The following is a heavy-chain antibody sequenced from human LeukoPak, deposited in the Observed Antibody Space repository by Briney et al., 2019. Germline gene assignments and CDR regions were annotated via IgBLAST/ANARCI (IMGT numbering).Heavy chain of an antibody. CDR2: IKQDGSEE. CDR3: ARIKLPVVITFDY. D-gene: IGHD3-22*01. J-gene: IGHJ4*02. CDR1: GFSFSDYY. Sequence: PGGSLRLSCAASGFSFSDYYISWIRQAPGKGLEWVANIKQDGSEENYVDSVKGRFTISRDNAKNSPYLQMNSLRAEDTAVYYCARIKLPVVITFDYWGQGTLVTVSS. V-gene: IGHV3-7*01.